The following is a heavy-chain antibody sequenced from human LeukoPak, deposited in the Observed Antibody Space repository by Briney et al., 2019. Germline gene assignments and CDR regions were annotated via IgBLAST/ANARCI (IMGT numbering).Heavy chain of an antibody. CDR3: ARDLWAQQEGDGFDI. CDR2: INQDESEK. Sequence: PGGSLRLSCAASGFTFSKYWMSWVRQAPGKGLEWVANINQDESEKKYVESAKGRFTISRDSTKNSLYLEMNSLTAEDTALYYCARDLWAQQEGDGFDIWGQGTMVTVSS. J-gene: IGHJ3*02. CDR1: GFTFSKYW. V-gene: IGHV3-7*03. D-gene: IGHD6-13*01.